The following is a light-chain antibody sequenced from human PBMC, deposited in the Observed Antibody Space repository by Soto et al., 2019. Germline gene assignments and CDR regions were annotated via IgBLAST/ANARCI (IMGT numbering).Light chain of an antibody. V-gene: IGKV3-20*01. Sequence: EIALTQSPGTPSLSPGETATLSCRASQSVSSSYEAWDQQKPGQTPSIVIYGASTRATGTPDRFSGSGSGTDFTRTISGLEAEDFAVYFCLQFCISPYTFGQGTKLEV. CDR2: GAS. J-gene: IGKJ2*01. CDR3: LQFCISPYT. CDR1: QSVSSSY.